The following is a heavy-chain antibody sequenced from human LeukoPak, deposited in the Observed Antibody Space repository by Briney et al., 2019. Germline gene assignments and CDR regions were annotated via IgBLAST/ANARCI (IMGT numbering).Heavy chain of an antibody. CDR2: IYYSGST. CDR1: GGSISSGDYY. J-gene: IGHJ6*03. D-gene: IGHD6-13*01. Sequence: SQTLSLTCTVSGGSISSGDYYWSWIRQPPGKDLEWIGYIYYSGSTYYNPSLKSRVTISVDTSKDQFSLKLSSVTAADTAVYYCARTGYSSSWESGYYYYMDVWGKGTTVTVSS. CDR3: ARTGYSSSWESGYYYYMDV. V-gene: IGHV4-30-4*08.